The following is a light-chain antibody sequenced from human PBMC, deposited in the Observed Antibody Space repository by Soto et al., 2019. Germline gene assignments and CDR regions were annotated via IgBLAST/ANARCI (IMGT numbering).Light chain of an antibody. V-gene: IGKV3-20*01. CDR1: QSISSTY. CDR3: LQYGSSSFA. Sequence: DIVLAQSPGTLSLSPGERATLSCRARQSISSTYLAWYQKKPGQAPRLLLYGASNRATGIPDRFSGSGSGTDFTLTISRLEPEDCVFYYCLQYGSSSFAFGPGTKLEIK. J-gene: IGKJ3*01. CDR2: GAS.